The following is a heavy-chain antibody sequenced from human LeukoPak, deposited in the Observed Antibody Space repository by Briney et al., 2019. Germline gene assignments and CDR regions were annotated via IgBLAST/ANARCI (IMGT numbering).Heavy chain of an antibody. V-gene: IGHV3-21*01. CDR3: ASPYRRRSGSYVTHAFDI. CDR1: GFTFSSYS. CDR2: ISSSSSYI. Sequence: PGGSLRLSCAASGFTFSSYSMNWVRQAPGKGLEWGSSISSSSSYIFYSDAVKGRCTISRDNAKNSLYLQMNSLRAEDTAVYYCASPYRRRSGSYVTHAFDIWGQGTMVTVSS. D-gene: IGHD1-26*01. J-gene: IGHJ3*02.